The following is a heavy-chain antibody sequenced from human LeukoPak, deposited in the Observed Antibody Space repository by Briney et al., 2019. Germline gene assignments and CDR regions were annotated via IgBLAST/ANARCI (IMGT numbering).Heavy chain of an antibody. V-gene: IGHV1-46*03. Sequence: ASVKVSCKASGYSFTTYYMHWVRQAPRQGLEWMGIINPSGGGTNYAQKFQDRATMTRDTSTSTVYMDLSSLRSEDTAVYYCARVKPSSSGHDYWGQGTLLTVSS. J-gene: IGHJ4*02. CDR1: GYSFTTYY. CDR3: ARVKPSSSGHDY. CDR2: INPSGGGT. D-gene: IGHD6-19*01.